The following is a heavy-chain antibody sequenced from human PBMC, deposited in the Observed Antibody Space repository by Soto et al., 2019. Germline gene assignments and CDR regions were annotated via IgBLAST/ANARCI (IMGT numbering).Heavy chain of an antibody. D-gene: IGHD3-16*01. CDR3: ARDRVAGIWGYAFDI. Sequence: QVPLVQSGTEVKKPGASVKVSCKTSGYTFTNHGINWVRQAPGQGLEWMGWINPYNANTNYAQKLPGRVTMTTDTSTTTAYMDLRSLTSDDTAVYYCARDRVAGIWGYAFDIWGQGKVVTVSS. CDR2: INPYNANT. J-gene: IGHJ3*02. V-gene: IGHV1-18*04. CDR1: GYTFTNHG.